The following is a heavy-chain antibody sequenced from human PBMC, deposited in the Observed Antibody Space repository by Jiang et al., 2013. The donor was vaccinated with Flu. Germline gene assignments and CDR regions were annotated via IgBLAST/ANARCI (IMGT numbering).Heavy chain of an antibody. CDR2: INAGNGNT. CDR3: AREGAAAGTTYYNWFDP. J-gene: IGHJ5*02. CDR1: GYTFTSYA. D-gene: IGHD6-13*01. V-gene: IGHV1-3*01. Sequence: CKASGYTFTSYAMHWVRQAPGQRLEWMGWINAGNGNTKYSQKFQGRVTITRDTSASTAYMELSSLRSEDTAVYYCAREGAAAGTTYYNWFDPWGQGTLVTVSS.